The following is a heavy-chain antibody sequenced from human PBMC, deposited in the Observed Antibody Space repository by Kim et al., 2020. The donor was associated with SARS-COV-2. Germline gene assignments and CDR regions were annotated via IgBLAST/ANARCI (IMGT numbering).Heavy chain of an antibody. CDR3: ASAPTIFGVVIDAFDI. V-gene: IGHV4-31*02. D-gene: IGHD3-3*01. J-gene: IGHJ3*02. Sequence: SLKSRVTLSVDTSKNQFSLKLSSVTAADTAVYYCASAPTIFGVVIDAFDIWGQGTMVTVSS.